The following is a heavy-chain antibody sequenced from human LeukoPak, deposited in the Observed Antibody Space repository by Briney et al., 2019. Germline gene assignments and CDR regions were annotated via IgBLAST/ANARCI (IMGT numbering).Heavy chain of an antibody. CDR3: ARGVVVPAAMVGAGFFDY. CDR2: IIPIFGTA. J-gene: IGHJ4*02. CDR1: GCTFSSYA. D-gene: IGHD2-2*01. V-gene: IGHV1-69*01. Sequence: ASVKVSCKASGCTFSSYAISWVRQAPGQGLEWMGGIIPIFGTANYAQKFQGRVTITADESTSTAYMELSSLRSEDTAVYYCARGVVVPAAMVGAGFFDYWGQGTLVTVST.